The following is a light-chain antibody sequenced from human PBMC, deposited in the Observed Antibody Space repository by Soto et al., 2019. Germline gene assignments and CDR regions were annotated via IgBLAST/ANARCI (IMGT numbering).Light chain of an antibody. Sequence: QSVLTQPASVSGSPGQSITISCTGTSSDVGSYNLVSWYQQHPGKAPKLMIYEGSKRPSGVSNRFSGSKSGNTASLTISGLQAEDEADDYCCSYAGSSTYVFGNGTKVTVL. V-gene: IGLV2-23*01. CDR3: CSYAGSSTYV. CDR2: EGS. J-gene: IGLJ1*01. CDR1: SSDVGSYNL.